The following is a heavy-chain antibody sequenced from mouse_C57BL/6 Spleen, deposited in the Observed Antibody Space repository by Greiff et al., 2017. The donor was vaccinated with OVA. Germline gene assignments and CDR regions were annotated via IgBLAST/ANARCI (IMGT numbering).Heavy chain of an antibody. J-gene: IGHJ1*03. CDR3: ARDYSNFEGYFDV. Sequence: EVHLVESGPGLVKPSQSLSLTCSVTGYSITSGYYWNWIRQFPGNKLEWMGYISYDGSNNYNPSLKNRISITRDTSKNQFFLKLNSVTTEDTATYYCARDYSNFEGYFDVWGTGTTVTVSS. CDR2: ISYDGSN. V-gene: IGHV3-6*01. D-gene: IGHD2-5*01. CDR1: GYSITSGYY.